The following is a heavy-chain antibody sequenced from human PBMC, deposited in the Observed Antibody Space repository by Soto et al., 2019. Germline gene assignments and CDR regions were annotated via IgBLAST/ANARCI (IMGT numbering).Heavy chain of an antibody. V-gene: IGHV4-59*01. D-gene: IGHD1-1*01. J-gene: IGHJ4*02. CDR1: GGSISSYT. CDR3: ARGNEVDRE. Sequence: PSETLSLTCTVSGGSISSYTWSWIRQPPGKGLEYIGYIYYSGDTTYNPSLKSRVTISFDTSKNQFSLKLSSVTAADTAVYFCARGNEVDREWGPGTMVTVYS. CDR2: IYYSGDT.